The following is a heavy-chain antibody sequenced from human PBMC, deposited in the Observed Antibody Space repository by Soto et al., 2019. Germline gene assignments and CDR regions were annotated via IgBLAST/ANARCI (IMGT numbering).Heavy chain of an antibody. D-gene: IGHD6-6*01. CDR3: ARGPGPLGEARPTVDY. Sequence: QVQLVESGGGVVQPGRSLRLSCAASGFTFSSYAMHWVRQAPGKGLEWVAVISYDGSNKYYADSVKGRFTISRDNSKNPLYLQMNSLRAEDTAVYYCARGPGPLGEARPTVDYWGQGTLVTVSS. CDR2: ISYDGSNK. J-gene: IGHJ4*02. CDR1: GFTFSSYA. V-gene: IGHV3-30-3*01.